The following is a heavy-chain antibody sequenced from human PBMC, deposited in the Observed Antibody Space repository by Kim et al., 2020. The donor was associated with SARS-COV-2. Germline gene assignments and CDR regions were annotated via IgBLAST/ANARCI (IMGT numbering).Heavy chain of an antibody. CDR3: ARGVYSSSSGFDY. J-gene: IGHJ4*02. CDR1: GFTVSSNY. D-gene: IGHD6-6*01. CDR2: IYSGGST. Sequence: GGPLRLSCAASGFTVSSNYMSWVRQAPGKGLEWVSVIYSGGSTYYADSVKGRFTISRDNSKNTLYLQMNSLRAEDTAVYYCARGVYSSSSGFDYWGQGTLVTVSS. V-gene: IGHV3-53*01.